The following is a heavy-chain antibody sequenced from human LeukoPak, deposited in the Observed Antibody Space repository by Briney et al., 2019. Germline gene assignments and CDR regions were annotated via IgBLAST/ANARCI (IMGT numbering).Heavy chain of an antibody. Sequence: NPSETLSLTCTVSGGSITSYYWTWLRQPPGKGLEWIGYVYYSGSANYNSSLKNRVTISVDTSNNHFSLRLTSVTAADTAVYYCANKVYCSTTSCYHAGYWGQGTLVTVSS. J-gene: IGHJ4*02. CDR2: VYYSGSA. D-gene: IGHD2-2*01. CDR3: ANKVYCSTTSCYHAGY. V-gene: IGHV4-59*12. CDR1: GGSITSYY.